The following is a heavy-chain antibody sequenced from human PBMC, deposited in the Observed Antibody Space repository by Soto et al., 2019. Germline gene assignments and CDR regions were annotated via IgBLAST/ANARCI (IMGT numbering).Heavy chain of an antibody. D-gene: IGHD3-10*01. CDR3: AKKVNSGPGSQYFDY. CDR1: GFTFSSYS. V-gene: IGHV3-23*01. CDR2: FRTSGDGGTT. Sequence: PGGSLRLSCAASGFTFSSYSMSWVRQAPGKGLEWVSGFRTSGDGGTTYYADSVKGRFTISRDNSKNMLSLQMNSLRAEDTAIYYCAKKVNSGPGSQYFDYWGQGTLVTVSS. J-gene: IGHJ4*02.